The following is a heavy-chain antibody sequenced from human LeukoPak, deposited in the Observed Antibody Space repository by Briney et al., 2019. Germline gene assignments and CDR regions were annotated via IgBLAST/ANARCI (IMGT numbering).Heavy chain of an antibody. CDR2: IYTSGST. D-gene: IGHD1-1*01. CDR1: GGSISSGSYY. J-gene: IGHJ4*02. CDR3: AREVHCDIDY. V-gene: IGHV4-61*02. Sequence: SETLSLTCTVSGGSISSGSYYWSWIRQPAGKGLEWIGRIYTSGSTNYNPSLKSRVTISVDTSKNQFSLKLSSVTAADTSVYNCAREVHCDIDYWGQGTPVTVSS.